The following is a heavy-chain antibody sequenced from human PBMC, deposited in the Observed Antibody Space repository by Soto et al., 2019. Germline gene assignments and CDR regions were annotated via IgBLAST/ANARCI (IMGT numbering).Heavy chain of an antibody. CDR2: ISGSGGST. CDR3: AKDINPYSSGWYWDY. CDR1: GFTFSSYA. Sequence: GGSLRLSCAASGFTFSSYAMSWVRQAPGKGLEWVSAISGSGGSTYYADSVKGRFTISRDNSKNTLYLQMNSLRAEDTAVYYCAKDINPYSSGWYWDYWGQGTLVTVSS. D-gene: IGHD6-19*01. J-gene: IGHJ4*02. V-gene: IGHV3-23*01.